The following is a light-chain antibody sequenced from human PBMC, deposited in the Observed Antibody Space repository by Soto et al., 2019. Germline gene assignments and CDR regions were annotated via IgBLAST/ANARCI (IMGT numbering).Light chain of an antibody. CDR2: NSS. CDR3: QQYRDLPQT. J-gene: IGKJ1*01. Sequence: ETVLTQSPGHLSLSPGERATLSCRASQSVRSNYLAWYQQKPGQAPRLLIYNSSTRATGIPDRFSGSGSGTDFTLTISRLEPEDFALYYCQQYRDLPQTFGQGTKV. CDR1: QSVRSNY. V-gene: IGKV3-20*01.